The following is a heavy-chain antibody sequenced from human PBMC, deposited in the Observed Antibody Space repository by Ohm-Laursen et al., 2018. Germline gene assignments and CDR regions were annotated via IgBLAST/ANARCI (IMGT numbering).Heavy chain of an antibody. Sequence: GASVKVSCKASGYTFTSYGISWVRQAPGQGLEWMGWISAYNGNTNYAQKLQGRVTMTTDTSTSKAYMELRSLRSDDTAVYYCARAGYCSGGSCYSRYWGQGTLVTVSS. J-gene: IGHJ4*02. V-gene: IGHV1-18*01. CDR3: ARAGYCSGGSCYSRY. CDR1: GYTFTSYG. D-gene: IGHD2-15*01. CDR2: ISAYNGNT.